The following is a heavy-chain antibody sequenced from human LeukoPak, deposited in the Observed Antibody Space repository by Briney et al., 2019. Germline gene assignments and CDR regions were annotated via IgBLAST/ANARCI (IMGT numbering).Heavy chain of an antibody. D-gene: IGHD3-10*01. Sequence: PGRSLRLSCAASGFTFSSYAMHWVRQAPGKGLEWVAVISYDGSNKYYADSVKGRFTVSRDNSKNTLYLEMDSLTEDDTAVYFCARDEEAGGLDVWGQGTTVTVSS. V-gene: IGHV3-30-3*01. J-gene: IGHJ6*02. CDR2: ISYDGSNK. CDR1: GFTFSSYA. CDR3: ARDEEAGGLDV.